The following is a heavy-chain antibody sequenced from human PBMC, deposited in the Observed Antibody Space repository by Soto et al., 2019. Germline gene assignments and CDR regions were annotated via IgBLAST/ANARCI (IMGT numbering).Heavy chain of an antibody. CDR3: AENTAMGLDYYYYGMDV. CDR1: GGTFSSYA. Sequence: SVKVACKASGGTFSSYAISWVRQAPGQGLEWMGGIIPIFGTANYAQKFQGRVTITADESTSTAYMELSSLRSEDTAVYYCAENTAMGLDYYYYGMDVWGQGTTVTVSS. V-gene: IGHV1-69*13. D-gene: IGHD5-18*01. CDR2: IIPIFGTA. J-gene: IGHJ6*02.